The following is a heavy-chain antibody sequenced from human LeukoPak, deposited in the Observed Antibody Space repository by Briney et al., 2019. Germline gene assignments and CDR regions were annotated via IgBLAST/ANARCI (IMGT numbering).Heavy chain of an antibody. CDR2: IYYSGST. D-gene: IGHD6-19*01. Sequence: PSETLSLTCTVSGGSISSYYWSWIRQPPGKGLEWIGYIYYSGSTNYNPSLKSRVTISVDTSKNQFSLKLSSVTAADTAVYYCARVRVAVAGRTYFDLWGRGTLVTVSS. V-gene: IGHV4-59*01. CDR1: GGSISSYY. CDR3: ARVRVAVAGRTYFDL. J-gene: IGHJ2*01.